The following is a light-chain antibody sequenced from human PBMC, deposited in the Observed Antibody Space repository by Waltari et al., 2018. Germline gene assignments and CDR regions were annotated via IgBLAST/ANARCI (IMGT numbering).Light chain of an antibody. CDR2: EYS. Sequence: NFMLTQPHSVSESPGVTVTISCTRSSGRIAGNFVQWYQQRPGSAPSVVIYEYSQRPSGVPGRFFCATDSSSTSASPTISGLKTEDEADYSCQSYDSTNHVVFGGGTKLTVL. V-gene: IGLV6-57*04. CDR1: SGRIAGNF. CDR3: QSYDSTNHVV. J-gene: IGLJ2*01.